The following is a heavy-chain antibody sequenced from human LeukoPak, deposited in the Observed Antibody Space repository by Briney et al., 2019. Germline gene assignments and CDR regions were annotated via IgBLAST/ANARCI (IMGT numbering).Heavy chain of an antibody. V-gene: IGHV3-23*01. D-gene: IGHD6-13*01. Sequence: PGGSLRLSCAASGFSFNSDWMDWVRQAPGKGLEWVSAISGSGGSTFYADSVKGRFTISRDNSKNTLSLQMNSLRAEDTAVYYCAKAQDPIAAAGTSPFDYWGQGTLVTVSS. CDR1: GFSFNSDW. J-gene: IGHJ4*02. CDR2: ISGSGGST. CDR3: AKAQDPIAAAGTSPFDY.